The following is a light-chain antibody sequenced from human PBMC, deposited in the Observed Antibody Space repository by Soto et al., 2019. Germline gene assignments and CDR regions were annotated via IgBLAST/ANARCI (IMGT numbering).Light chain of an antibody. CDR3: MKTAHWPYN. Sequence: DVVMTQSPLALPVTLVQSASISCTSSQILVYADGNTYLNWLQQRPGQSPRRLIYKVFNRDSGVPDRFSGSASGSEFTLTISRVEAEDIGVYYCMKTAHWPYNFGRGTKVDIK. V-gene: IGKV2-30*01. CDR1: QILVYADGNTY. CDR2: KVF. J-gene: IGKJ2*01.